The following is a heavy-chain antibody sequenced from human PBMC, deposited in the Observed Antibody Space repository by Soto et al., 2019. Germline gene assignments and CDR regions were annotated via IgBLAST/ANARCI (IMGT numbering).Heavy chain of an antibody. CDR3: ARSGGIYRDFNY. J-gene: IGHJ4*02. D-gene: IGHD2-15*01. CDR1: GGTFSSDS. V-gene: IGHV1-69*12. Sequence: QVQLVQSGAEVKKPGSSVKVSCKASGGTFSSDSFSWVRQAPGQGLEWMGGIIPMFDTPIYAQKFQDRVTITADESTSTAYMQLSSLRSGDTAVYYCARSGGIYRDFNYWGQGSLVNVSS. CDR2: IIPMFDTP.